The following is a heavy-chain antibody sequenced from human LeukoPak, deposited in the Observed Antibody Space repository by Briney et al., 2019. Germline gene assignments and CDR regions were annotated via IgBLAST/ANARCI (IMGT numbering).Heavy chain of an antibody. CDR2: INPNSGGT. CDR1: GYTFTGYY. J-gene: IGHJ4*02. Sequence: ASVKVSCKASGYTFTGYYMHWVRQAPGQGLEWMGWINPNSGGTNYAQKFQGRVTMTRDASISTAYMELSRLRSDDTAVYYCAWFGELLEPFDYWGQGTLVTVSS. D-gene: IGHD3-10*01. V-gene: IGHV1-2*02. CDR3: AWFGELLEPFDY.